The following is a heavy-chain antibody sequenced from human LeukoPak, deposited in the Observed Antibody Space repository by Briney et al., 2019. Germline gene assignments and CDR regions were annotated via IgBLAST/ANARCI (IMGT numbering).Heavy chain of an antibody. CDR1: GFTFSSYG. V-gene: IGHV3-33*01. CDR3: ASTSGWYEPIDY. CDR2: IWYDGSNK. J-gene: IGHJ4*02. Sequence: PGRSLRLSCAASGFTFSSYGMHWVRQAPGKWLEWVAVIWYDGSNKYYADSVKGRFTISRDNSKNTLYLQMNSLRAEDTAVYYCASTSGWYEPIDYWGQGTLVTVSS. D-gene: IGHD6-19*01.